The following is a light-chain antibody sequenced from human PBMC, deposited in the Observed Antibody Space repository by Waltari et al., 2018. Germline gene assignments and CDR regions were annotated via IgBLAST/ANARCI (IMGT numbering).Light chain of an antibody. J-gene: IGKJ5*01. CDR3: QQRKFWPPIT. CDR2: DAS. Sequence: VLTQSPATLSLSPGERATLPCRASQSVSNYLAWYQQKPGQAPRLLIYDASNRATGIPARFSGSGSGTDFTLTISSLEPEDFAVYYCQQRKFWPPITIGQGTRLESK. V-gene: IGKV3-11*01. CDR1: QSVSNY.